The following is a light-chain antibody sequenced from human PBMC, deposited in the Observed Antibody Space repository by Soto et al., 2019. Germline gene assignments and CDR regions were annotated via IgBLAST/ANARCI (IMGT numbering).Light chain of an antibody. CDR1: QSVSSSY. J-gene: IGKJ5*01. CDR2: GAS. V-gene: IGKV3-20*01. CDR3: QQYGSSLIT. Sequence: EIVLTQSPGTLSLSPGERATLSYRASQSVSSSYLAWYQQKPGQAPRLLIYGASSRATGIPDRFSASGSGTDFTLTISGLEPEDFAVYYCQQYGSSLITFGQGTRLEIK.